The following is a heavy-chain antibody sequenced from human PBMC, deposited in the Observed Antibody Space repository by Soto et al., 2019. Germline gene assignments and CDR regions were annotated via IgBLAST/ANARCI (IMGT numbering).Heavy chain of an antibody. Sequence: ASVKVSCKASGYTFTSYGISWVRQAPGQGLEWMGWISACNGNTNYAQKLQGRVTMTTDTSTSTVYMELSSLRSEDTAVYYCERSPGLGGEYSYGRDVGGQGTAVTVSS. CDR1: GYTFTSYG. CDR2: ISACNGNT. D-gene: IGHD3-16*01. J-gene: IGHJ6*02. CDR3: ERSPGLGGEYSYGRDV. V-gene: IGHV1-18*01.